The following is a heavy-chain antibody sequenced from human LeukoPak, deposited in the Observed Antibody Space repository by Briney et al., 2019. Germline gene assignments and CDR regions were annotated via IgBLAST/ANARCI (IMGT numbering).Heavy chain of an antibody. CDR2: IKQDGSEK. CDR1: GFTFSSYW. CDR3: AREGSLVAGAFDI. J-gene: IGHJ3*02. Sequence: GGSLRLSCAASGFTFSSYWMSWVRQAPGKGLEWVANIKQDGSEKYYVDSVKGRFTISRDNAKNSLYLQMNSLRAEDTAAYYCAREGSLVAGAFDIWGQGTMVTVSS. V-gene: IGHV3-7*01.